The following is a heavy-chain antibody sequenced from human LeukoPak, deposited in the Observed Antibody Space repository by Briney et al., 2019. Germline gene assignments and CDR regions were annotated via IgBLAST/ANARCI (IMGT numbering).Heavy chain of an antibody. Sequence: GRSLRLSCAASGFTFSSYGMHWVRQAPGKGLVWVSRINSDGYSITYADSVKGRFTISRDNAKNTLYLQMNSLIAEDTAVYFCTRAGYSSGFDSWGQGTPVTVSS. CDR2: INSDGYSI. J-gene: IGHJ5*01. CDR1: GFTFSSYG. CDR3: TRAGYSSGFDS. V-gene: IGHV3-74*03. D-gene: IGHD6-19*01.